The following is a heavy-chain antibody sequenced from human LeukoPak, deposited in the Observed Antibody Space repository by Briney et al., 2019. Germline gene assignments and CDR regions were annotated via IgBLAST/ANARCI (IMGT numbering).Heavy chain of an antibody. Sequence: PSETLSLTCTVSGGSISSGGYYWSWIRQHPGKGLEWIGYIYYSGSTYYNPSLKSRVTISVDTSKNQFSLKLSSVTAADTAVYYCARMYYYDSSGSYRLSDYWGQGTLVTVSS. V-gene: IGHV4-31*03. CDR2: IYYSGST. D-gene: IGHD3-22*01. CDR1: GGSISSGGYY. J-gene: IGHJ4*02. CDR3: ARMYYYDSSGSYRLSDY.